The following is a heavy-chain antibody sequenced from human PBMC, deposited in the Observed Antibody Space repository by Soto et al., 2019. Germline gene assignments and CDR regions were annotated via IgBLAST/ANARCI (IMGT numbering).Heavy chain of an antibody. CDR3: ARTVTAMAPLGY. CDR2: INAGNSDT. CDR1: GYTFTSYA. J-gene: IGHJ4*02. D-gene: IGHD5-18*01. Sequence: ASVKVSCKASGYTFTSYAMHWVRQAPGQRLEWMGWINAGNSDTTYSQKFQGRVTITRDTSASTAYMELRSLRSEDTAVYYCARTVTAMAPLGYWGQGTLVTAPQ. V-gene: IGHV1-3*01.